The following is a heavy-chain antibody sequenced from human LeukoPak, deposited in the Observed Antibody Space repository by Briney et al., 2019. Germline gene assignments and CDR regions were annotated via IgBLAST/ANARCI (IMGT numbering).Heavy chain of an antibody. CDR3: AREWDSGGSGSYPPGY. J-gene: IGHJ4*02. CDR1: GFRFSSYG. V-gene: IGHV3-30*02. CDR2: IRYDGINE. D-gene: IGHD1-26*01. Sequence: GGSLRLSCAASGFRFSSYGMHWVRQAPGKGLDWVAYIRYDGINEYYADSVKGRFTISRDNSKNTLYLQMNSLRAEDTAVYYCAREWDSGGSGSYPPGYWGQGTLVTVSS.